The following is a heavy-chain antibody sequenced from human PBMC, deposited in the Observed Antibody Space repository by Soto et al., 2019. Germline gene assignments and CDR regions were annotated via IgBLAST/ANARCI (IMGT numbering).Heavy chain of an antibody. J-gene: IGHJ4*02. D-gene: IGHD7-27*01. CDR3: AKDLTGDQTAFDY. V-gene: IGHV3-30*18. CDR2: ISYDGSNK. Sequence: GGSLRLSCAASGFTFSSYGMHWVRQAPGKGLEWVAVISYDGSNKYYADSVKGRFTISRDNSKNTLYLQMNSLRAEDTAVYYCAKDLTGDQTAFDYWGQGTLVTVSS. CDR1: GFTFSSYG.